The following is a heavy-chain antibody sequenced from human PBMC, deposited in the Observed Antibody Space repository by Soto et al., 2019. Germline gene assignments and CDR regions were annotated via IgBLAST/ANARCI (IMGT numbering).Heavy chain of an antibody. CDR2: IIPVLATT. Sequence: AVKVSCKASAGTFPHYALSWVRQAPGQGLEWMGGIIPVLATTTYAQKFQGRVSISADESTSTAYIELSSLNSEDTAVYYCACNGGKSLRKWRAPWGQGTLVTVS. CDR1: AGTFPHYA. CDR3: ACNGGKSLRKWRAP. V-gene: IGHV1-69*13. J-gene: IGHJ5*02. D-gene: IGHD3-16*01.